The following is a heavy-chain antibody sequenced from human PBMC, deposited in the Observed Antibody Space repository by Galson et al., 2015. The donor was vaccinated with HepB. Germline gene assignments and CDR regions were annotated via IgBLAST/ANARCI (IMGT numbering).Heavy chain of an antibody. CDR2: VYYSGST. CDR1: GGSISSSDFF. Sequence: SETLSLTCTVSGGSISSSDFFWGWIRQPPGKGLEWIGSVYYSGSTYYNPSLKSRVTISKDTSKNQFSLKMSSVTAADTAVYYCARRDSSGRATYFDSWGQGALVTVSS. J-gene: IGHJ4*02. D-gene: IGHD6-19*01. CDR3: ARRDSSGRATYFDS. V-gene: IGHV4-39*01.